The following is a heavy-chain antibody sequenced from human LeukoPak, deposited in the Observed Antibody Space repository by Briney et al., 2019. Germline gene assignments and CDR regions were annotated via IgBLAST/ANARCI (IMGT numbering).Heavy chain of an antibody. Sequence: PSETLSLTCTVSAGSMNNDYWSWVRQPPGKGLEWIAHIYSSGNTNYNPSLKSRATISLDTSKNQFSLKLTSVTAADTAVYYCARLSSGRPHEYFQHWGQGTLVTASS. V-gene: IGHV4-59*01. D-gene: IGHD3-22*01. CDR3: ARLSSGRPHEYFQH. J-gene: IGHJ1*01. CDR1: AGSMNNDY. CDR2: IYSSGNT.